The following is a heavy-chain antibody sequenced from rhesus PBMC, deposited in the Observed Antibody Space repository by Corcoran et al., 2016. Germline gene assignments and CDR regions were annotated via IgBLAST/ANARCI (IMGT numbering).Heavy chain of an antibody. J-gene: IGHJ4*01. CDR1: GYRFTISG. CDR2: IVPGDSDT. D-gene: IGHD5-12*01. V-gene: IGHV5S1*01. CDR3: TKAGVYTTTDHDY. Sequence: EVQLVQAGAEVKRPGESVRISCKTNGYRFTISGISWGRQMPGKGLERSGRIVPGDSDTRYNPSVQARVTITANKSISTTYLQWSSLKASDTATYYCTKAGVYTTTDHDYWGQGVLVTVSS.